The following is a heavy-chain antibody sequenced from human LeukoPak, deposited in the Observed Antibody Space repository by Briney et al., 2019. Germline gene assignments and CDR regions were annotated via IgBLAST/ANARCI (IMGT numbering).Heavy chain of an antibody. CDR1: GFTFSSYA. CDR2: ISSGAGTT. D-gene: IGHD6-19*01. J-gene: IGHJ5*02. CDR3: AKDLEQSYSGWSTSYDA. V-gene: IGHV3-23*01. Sequence: GGSLRLSCAASGFTFSSYAMSWVRQVPGKRLEWVSAISSGAGTTGYADSVRGRFTISRVNSKSTIYLQMNSLRAEDTAIYYCAKDLEQSYSGWSTSYDAWGQGTLVTVSS.